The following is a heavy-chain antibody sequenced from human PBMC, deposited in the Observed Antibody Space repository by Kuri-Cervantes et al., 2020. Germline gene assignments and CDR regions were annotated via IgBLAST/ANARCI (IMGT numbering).Heavy chain of an antibody. CDR3: ARDQLSDFDWLLDYYYYGMDV. J-gene: IGHJ6*02. D-gene: IGHD3-9*01. Sequence: SETLSLTCTVSGGSISSYYWSWIRQPAGKGLEWIGRIYTSGSTNYNPSLKSRVTMSVDTSKNQFSLKLSSVTAADTAVYYCARDQLSDFDWLLDYYYYGMDVWGQGTTVTVSS. CDR1: GGSISSYY. V-gene: IGHV4-4*07. CDR2: IYTSGST.